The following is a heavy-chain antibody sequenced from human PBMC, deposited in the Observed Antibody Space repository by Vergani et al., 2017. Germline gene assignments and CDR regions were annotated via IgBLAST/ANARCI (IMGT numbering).Heavy chain of an antibody. CDR1: GFTFSSYA. CDR3: ARSDGDYEARGYFDL. V-gene: IGHV3-30-3*01. J-gene: IGHJ2*01. CDR2: ISYDGSNK. Sequence: QVKLVESGGGVVQPGRSLRLSCAASGFTFSSYAMHWVRQAPGKGLEWVAVISYDGSNKYYADSVKGRFTISRDNSKNTLYLQMNSLRAEDTAVFYCARSDGDYEARGYFDLWGRGTLVTVSS. D-gene: IGHD4-17*01.